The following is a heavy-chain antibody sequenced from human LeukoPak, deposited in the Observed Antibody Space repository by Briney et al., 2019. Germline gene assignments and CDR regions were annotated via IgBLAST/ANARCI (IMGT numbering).Heavy chain of an antibody. V-gene: IGHV4-34*01. CDR3: AREITMVRGVIMRGTNFFDY. CDR1: GGSFSGYY. J-gene: IGHJ4*02. CDR2: INHSGST. D-gene: IGHD3-10*01. Sequence: SETLSLTCAVYGGSFSGYYWSWIRQPPGKGPEWIGEINHSGSTNYNPSLKSRVTISVDTSKNQFSLKLSSVTAADTAVYYCAREITMVRGVIMRGTNFFDYWGQGTLVTVSS.